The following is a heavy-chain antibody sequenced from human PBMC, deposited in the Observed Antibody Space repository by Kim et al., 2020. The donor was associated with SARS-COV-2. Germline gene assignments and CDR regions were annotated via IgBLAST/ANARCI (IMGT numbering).Heavy chain of an antibody. J-gene: IGHJ4*02. Sequence: GGSLRLSCAASGFSFGGYAIHWVRQASGKGLEWIGRVRGKTYRYATAYTPSVRGRLTVSRDDSNNMAYLQMSSLTTEDTALYYCTQPVAGSDYWGQGTLVTVSS. V-gene: IGHV3-73*01. CDR2: VRGKTYRYAT. D-gene: IGHD6-19*01. CDR3: TQPVAGSDY. CDR1: GFSFGGYA.